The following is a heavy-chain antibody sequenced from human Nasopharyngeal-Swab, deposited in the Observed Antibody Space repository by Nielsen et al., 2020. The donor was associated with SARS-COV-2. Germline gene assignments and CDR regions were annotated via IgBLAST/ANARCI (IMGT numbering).Heavy chain of an antibody. Sequence: GESLKISCAASGFTFSDSAIHWVRQASGEGPEWVARIRSKGNNYATAYSASVKGRFIIFRDDPTNTAYLQMNSLKTEDTAMYYCTRCGGGCYSGRDYWGQGTLVTVSS. V-gene: IGHV3-73*01. CDR2: IRSKGNNYAT. CDR1: GFTFSDSA. CDR3: TRCGGGCYSGRDY. D-gene: IGHD2-15*01. J-gene: IGHJ4*02.